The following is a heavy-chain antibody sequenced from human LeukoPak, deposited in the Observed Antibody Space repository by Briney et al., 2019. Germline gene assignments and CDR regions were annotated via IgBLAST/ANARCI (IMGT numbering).Heavy chain of an antibody. CDR2: ISSSTI. J-gene: IGHJ6*02. D-gene: IGHD6-13*01. V-gene: IGHV3-48*01. CDR3: AKDGAAAVSYYYYGMDV. CDR1: GFTFSSYS. Sequence: GGSLRLSCAASGFTFSSYSMNWVRQAPGKGLEWVSYISSSTIYYADSVKGRFTISRDNPKNTLYLQMNSLRAEDTAVYYCAKDGAAAVSYYYYGMDVWGQGTTVTVSS.